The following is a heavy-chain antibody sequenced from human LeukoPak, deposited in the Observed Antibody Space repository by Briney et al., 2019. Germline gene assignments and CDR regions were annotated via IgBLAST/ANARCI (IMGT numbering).Heavy chain of an antibody. Sequence: ASVKVSCKASGGTFSSYAISWVRQAPGQGLEWMGGIIPIFGTANYAQKFQGRVTITADESTSTAYMELGSLRSEDTAVYYCARDWPYYYDSSGYPAYSNWFDPWGQGTLVTVSS. CDR1: GGTFSSYA. D-gene: IGHD3-22*01. V-gene: IGHV1-69*13. J-gene: IGHJ5*02. CDR2: IIPIFGTA. CDR3: ARDWPYYYDSSGYPAYSNWFDP.